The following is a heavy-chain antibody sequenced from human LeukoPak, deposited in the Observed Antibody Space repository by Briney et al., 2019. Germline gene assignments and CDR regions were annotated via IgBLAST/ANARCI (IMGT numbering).Heavy chain of an antibody. V-gene: IGHV4-34*01. Sequence: PSQTLSLTCAVSGVPFSNYYWSWVRQSPRQGLEWIGEINHSGYTNYNPSLKSRVTMSIDTSMNQFSLKLTSVTAADAGVYYCTRAVAGHPDWGQGTLVTASS. J-gene: IGHJ4*02. CDR2: INHSGYT. CDR3: TRAVAGHPD. CDR1: GVPFSNYY. D-gene: IGHD6-19*01.